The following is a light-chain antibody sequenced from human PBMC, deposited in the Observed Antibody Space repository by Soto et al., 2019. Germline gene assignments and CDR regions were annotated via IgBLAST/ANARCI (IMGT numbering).Light chain of an antibody. CDR1: NSDVGGYNY. CDR2: EVS. J-gene: IGLJ2*01. Sequence: QSVLTQPPSASGSPGQSVTISCTGSNSDVGGYNYVSWYQRHPGKAPRLMIYEVSQRPSGVPDRFSGSKSGDTASLTVSGLQAEDEADYYCSSYAGDNNVIFGGGTKLTVL. V-gene: IGLV2-8*01. CDR3: SSYAGDNNVI.